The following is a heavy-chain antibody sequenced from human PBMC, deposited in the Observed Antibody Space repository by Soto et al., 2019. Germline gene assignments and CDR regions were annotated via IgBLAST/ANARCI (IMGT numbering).Heavy chain of an antibody. CDR3: ASPRRVAATPVDY. D-gene: IGHD2-15*01. V-gene: IGHV3-23*01. CDR1: GFTFSSYA. CDR2: ISGSGGST. Sequence: EVQLLESGGGLVQPGGSLRLSCAASGFTFSSYAMSWLRQAPGKGLEWVSAISGSGGSTYYADSVKGRFTISRDTSKNTLYLQMNSLRAEATAVYYCASPRRVAATPVDYCGQGTQVTVSS. J-gene: IGHJ4*02.